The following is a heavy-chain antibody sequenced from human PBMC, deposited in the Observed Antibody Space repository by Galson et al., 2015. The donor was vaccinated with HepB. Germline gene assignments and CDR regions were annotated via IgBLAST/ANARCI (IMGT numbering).Heavy chain of an antibody. D-gene: IGHD2-21*02. CDR2: IYYSGST. Sequence: SETLSLTCTVSGGSISSYYWSWIRQPPGKGLEWIGYIYYSGSTNYNPSLKSRVTISVDTSKNQFSLKLSSVTAADTAVYYCARHAVVTAIGPFDYWGQGTLVTVSS. J-gene: IGHJ4*02. CDR3: ARHAVVTAIGPFDY. V-gene: IGHV4-59*08. CDR1: GGSISSYY.